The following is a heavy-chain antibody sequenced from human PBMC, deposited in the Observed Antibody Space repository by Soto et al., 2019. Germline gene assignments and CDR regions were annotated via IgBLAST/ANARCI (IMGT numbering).Heavy chain of an antibody. CDR2: IYHSGST. V-gene: IGHV4-30-2*01. D-gene: IGHD4-4*01. J-gene: IGHJ4*02. Sequence: TSETLSLTCGVSGGSISSGTYSLTWIRQPPGKGLEWIGYIYHSGSTYYNPSLKSRVSISVDRSKNQFSLRMTSVTAADTAVYYCAVYSNFEAFFDSWGQGALVTVSS. CDR1: GGSISSGTYS. CDR3: AVYSNFEAFFDS.